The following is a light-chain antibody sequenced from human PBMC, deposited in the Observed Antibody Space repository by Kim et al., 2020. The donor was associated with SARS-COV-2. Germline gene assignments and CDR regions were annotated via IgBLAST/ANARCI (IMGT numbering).Light chain of an antibody. CDR3: NSRDSNDNGV. J-gene: IGLJ2*01. CDR1: SLRSYY. V-gene: IGLV3-19*01. Sequence: SSELTQDPAVSVALGQTVRITCQGDSLRSYYATWYQQKPGQAPILVIYGKNNRPSGIPDRFSGSSSGNTASLTITGTQAGDEAYYYCNSRDSNDNGVFGGGTQLTVL. CDR2: GKN.